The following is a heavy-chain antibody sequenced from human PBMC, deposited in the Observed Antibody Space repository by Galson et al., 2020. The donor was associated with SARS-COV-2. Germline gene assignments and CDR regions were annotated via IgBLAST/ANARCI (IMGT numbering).Heavy chain of an antibody. CDR1: GFTFTNYA. Sequence: TGGSLRLSCSASGFTFTNYAMSWVRQAPGKGLEWVSSIPDSGGSTYYADSVKGRFTISRDNSKNTLYLQINSLRAEDTAIYYCARGGGPHDYGATACNWGPGTLVTVSS. CDR3: ARGGGPHDYGATACN. J-gene: IGHJ4*02. V-gene: IGHV3-23*01. D-gene: IGHD4-17*01. CDR2: IPDSGGST.